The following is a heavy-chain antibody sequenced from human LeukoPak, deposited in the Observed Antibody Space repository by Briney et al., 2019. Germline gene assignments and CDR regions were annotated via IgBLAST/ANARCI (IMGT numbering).Heavy chain of an antibody. CDR1: GFTFSSFE. V-gene: IGHV3-48*03. CDR3: ARRFDI. Sequence: PGGSLRLSCAASGFTFSSFEMNWVRQAPGKGLEWVSCISSSGSMIYYADSVKGRFTISRDNAKTSLYLQMNSLRAEDTAVYYCARRFDIWGQGTVVTVPS. J-gene: IGHJ3*02. CDR2: ISSSGSMI.